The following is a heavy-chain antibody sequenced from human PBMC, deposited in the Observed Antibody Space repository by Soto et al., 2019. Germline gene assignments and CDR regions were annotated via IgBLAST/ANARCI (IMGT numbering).Heavy chain of an antibody. D-gene: IGHD6-13*01. CDR3: VYRPPGAAAPRGYFDY. CDR2: TYYDEDK. Sequence: SGPTLVKPTQTLTLTCTFSGFSLSTSGVGVGWVRQPPGKALEWLALTYYDEDKRYSPSLKSRLTITKDTSKNQVVLTMTNMDPVDTATYYCVYRPPGAAAPRGYFDYWGPGTLVTVSS. V-gene: IGHV2-5*02. CDR1: GFSLSTSGVG. J-gene: IGHJ4*02.